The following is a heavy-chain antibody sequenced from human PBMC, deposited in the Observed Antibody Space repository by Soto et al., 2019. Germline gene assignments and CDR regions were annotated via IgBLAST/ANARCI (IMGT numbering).Heavy chain of an antibody. Sequence: SETLSLTCTVSGDSISSYYWTWIRQPPGKGLEWIAFIYYGGSINYNPSLKSRVAISVDTSKNQFSLNLNSVTAADTAVYYWARPGLDGGSLKYWGQGTRVTVSS. CDR1: GDSISSYY. D-gene: IGHD3-16*01. V-gene: IGHV4-59*08. J-gene: IGHJ4*02. CDR3: ARPGLDGGSLKY. CDR2: IYYGGSI.